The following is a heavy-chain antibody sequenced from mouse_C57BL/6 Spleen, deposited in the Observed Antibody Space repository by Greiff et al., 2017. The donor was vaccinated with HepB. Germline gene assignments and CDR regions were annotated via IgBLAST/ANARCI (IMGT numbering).Heavy chain of an antibody. CDR3: ASGGTAQASWFAY. CDR2: ISYDGSN. J-gene: IGHJ3*01. D-gene: IGHD3-2*02. CDR1: GYSITSGYY. V-gene: IGHV3-6*01. Sequence: VQLQQSGPGLVKPSQSLSLTCSVTGYSITSGYYWNWIRQFPGNKLEWMGYISYDGSNNYNPSLKNRISITRDTSKNQFFLKLNSVTTEDTATYYCASGGTAQASWFAYWGQGTLVTVSA.